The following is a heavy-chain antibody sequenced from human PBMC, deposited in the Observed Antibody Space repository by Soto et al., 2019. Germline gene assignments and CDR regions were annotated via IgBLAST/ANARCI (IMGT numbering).Heavy chain of an antibody. CDR2: ISTYNGNT. V-gene: IGHV1-18*01. CDR3: GGGLVRGVGSEY. Sequence: QVQLVQSGAEVKKPGASVKVSCKASGYTFTSYGISWVRQAPGQGLEWMGWISTYNGNTKYAQKLQGRVTMTTDTSTRTGYMGLGRLGSDGPAVFFCGGGLVRGVGSEYWGQGTLVTVSS. D-gene: IGHD3-10*01. J-gene: IGHJ4*02. CDR1: GYTFTSYG.